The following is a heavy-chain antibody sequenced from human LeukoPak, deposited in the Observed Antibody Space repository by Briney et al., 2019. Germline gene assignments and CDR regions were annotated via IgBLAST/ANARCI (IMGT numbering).Heavy chain of an antibody. J-gene: IGHJ3*02. V-gene: IGHV4-59*01. CDR2: IYYSGST. CDR1: GGSISGYY. D-gene: IGHD2-15*01. CDR3: ARRKTYCSGGSCYYPPQTDAFDI. Sequence: PSETLSLTCTVSGGSISGYYWSWIRQPPGKGLEWIGYIYYSGSTNYNPSLKSRVTISVDTSKNQFSLKLSSVTAADTAVYYCARRKTYCSGGSCYYPPQTDAFDIWGQGTMVTVSS.